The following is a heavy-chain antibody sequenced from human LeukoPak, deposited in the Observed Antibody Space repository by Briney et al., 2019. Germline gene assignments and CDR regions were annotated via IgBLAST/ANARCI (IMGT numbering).Heavy chain of an antibody. CDR1: GFTFSSYW. CDR3: ARALWRTVVTPFGY. D-gene: IGHD4-23*01. Sequence: QSGGSLRLSCAASGFTFSSYWMNWVRQAPGKGLEWVSYISSTGNTIYYADSVKGRFTISRDNAKNSLYLQMNSLRAEDTAVYYCARALWRTVVTPFGYWGQGTLVTVSS. V-gene: IGHV3-48*04. CDR2: ISSTGNTI. J-gene: IGHJ4*02.